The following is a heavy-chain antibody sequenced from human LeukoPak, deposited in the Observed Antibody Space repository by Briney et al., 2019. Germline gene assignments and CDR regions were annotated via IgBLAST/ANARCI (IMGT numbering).Heavy chain of an antibody. V-gene: IGHV4-39*01. CDR2: IYYSGST. CDR3: ARLFPSVMAPEPFDP. J-gene: IGHJ5*02. Sequence: SETLSLTCTVSGGSISSSSYYWGWIRQPPGKGLEWIGSIYYSGSTYYNPSLKSRVTISVDTSKNQFSLNLSSVTAADTAVYYCARLFPSVMAPEPFDPWGQGTLVTVSS. D-gene: IGHD5-24*01. CDR1: GGSISSSSYY.